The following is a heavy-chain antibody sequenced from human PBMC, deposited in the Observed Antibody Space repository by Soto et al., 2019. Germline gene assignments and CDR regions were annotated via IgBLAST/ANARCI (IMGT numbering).Heavy chain of an antibody. Sequence: LRLSCAASGVTFNSYGMHWVRQGPGNGLEWVAFISYDSTKTYYADSVKGRFTISRDNSNSALYVQMNSLTGEDTAVYYCARTRSAWSDFHYYSLDVWGQGTTVTVSS. D-gene: IGHD1-26*01. CDR2: ISYDSTKT. V-gene: IGHV3-30*03. J-gene: IGHJ6*02. CDR1: GVTFNSYG. CDR3: ARTRSAWSDFHYYSLDV.